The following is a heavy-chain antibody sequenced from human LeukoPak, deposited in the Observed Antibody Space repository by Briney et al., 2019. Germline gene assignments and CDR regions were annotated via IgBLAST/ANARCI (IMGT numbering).Heavy chain of an antibody. J-gene: IGHJ4*02. D-gene: IGHD3-22*01. Sequence: GGSLRLSCVASGFIVSNNYMSWVRQAPGKGLEWVSVLYNAGSTYYADSVKGRFTISRDNSKNTLYLQMYSLRAEDTAVYYRASLKGLFDYFDYWARESWSPSTQ. V-gene: IGHV3-53*01. CDR1: GFIVSNNY. CDR3: ASLKGLFDYFDY. CDR2: LYNAGST.